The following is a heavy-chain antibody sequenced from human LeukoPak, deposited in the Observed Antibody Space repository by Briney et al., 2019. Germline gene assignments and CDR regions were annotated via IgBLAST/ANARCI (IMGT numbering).Heavy chain of an antibody. D-gene: IGHD1-7*01. J-gene: IGHJ6*02. CDR2: IYYGGST. Sequence: SETLSLTCTVSGGSISNYYWSWIRQPPGKGLEWIGYIYYGGSTNYNPSLKSRVTISVDTSKNQFSLKLSSVTAADTAVYYCAMELLSSYHYGMDVWGQGTTVTVSS. CDR3: AMELLSSYHYGMDV. CDR1: GGSISNYY. V-gene: IGHV4-59*12.